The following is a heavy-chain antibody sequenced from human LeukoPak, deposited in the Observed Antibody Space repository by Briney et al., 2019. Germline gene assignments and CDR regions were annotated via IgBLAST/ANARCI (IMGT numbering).Heavy chain of an antibody. Sequence: PGGSLRLSCAASGFTFSNYCMTWVRQPPGKGREWIWGIYYIGTTHYNPSLESRVTISVDTSKKQCSLKLASVTAADTAIYYCAKGAGGFSYSNWFDPWGQGTLVTVSS. CDR1: GFTFSNYC. CDR2: IYYIGTT. J-gene: IGHJ5*02. V-gene: IGHV4-4*02. D-gene: IGHD5-18*01. CDR3: AKGAGGFSYSNWFDP.